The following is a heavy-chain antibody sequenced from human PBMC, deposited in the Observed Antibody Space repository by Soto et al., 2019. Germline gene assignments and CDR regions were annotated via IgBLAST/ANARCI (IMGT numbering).Heavy chain of an antibody. D-gene: IGHD6-19*01. CDR3: AKDRLYSSLWFPHPLYGMDV. J-gene: IGHJ6*02. V-gene: IGHV3-23*01. CDR2: ISGNGENT. CDR1: GFIFRSHA. Sequence: EVQLLESGGGLVQPGGSLRLSCAASGFIFRSHAISWVRQAPGKGLEWISTISGNGENTYYADSVKGQLTISRDNSKNTVYLQMNNLRVEDTAVYYCAKDRLYSSLWFPHPLYGMDVWGQAATVTVSS.